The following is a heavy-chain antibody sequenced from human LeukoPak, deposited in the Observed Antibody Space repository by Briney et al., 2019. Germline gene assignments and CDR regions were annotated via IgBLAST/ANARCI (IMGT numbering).Heavy chain of an antibody. CDR3: ARGDPHADL. CDR1: GFDLSTYE. J-gene: IGHJ5*02. CDR2: ITISGHTK. V-gene: IGHV3-48*03. Sequence: GGSLRLSCAASGFDLSTYEMNWVRQAPGKGLEWIADITISGHTKNYADSVKGRFTISRDNARTSLYLQINSLRVEDTGVYYCARGDPHADLWGQGTLVTVSS.